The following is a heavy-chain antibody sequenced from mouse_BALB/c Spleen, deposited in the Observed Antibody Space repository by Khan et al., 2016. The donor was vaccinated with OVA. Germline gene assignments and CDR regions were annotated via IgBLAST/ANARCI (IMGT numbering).Heavy chain of an antibody. J-gene: IGHJ4*01. CDR3: ARQPYYHYNVMAY. CDR1: GFSLTNYG. Sequence: QVQLKESGPGLVAPSQSLSITCTISGFSLTNYGIHWVRQPPGKGLEWLVVIWSDGSTTYNSALKSRLTITKNNSKSQVFLKMNSLQTDDTTIYFCARQPYYHYNVMAYWGQGTLVTVSA. D-gene: IGHD2-10*01. CDR2: IWSDGST. V-gene: IGHV2-6-1*01.